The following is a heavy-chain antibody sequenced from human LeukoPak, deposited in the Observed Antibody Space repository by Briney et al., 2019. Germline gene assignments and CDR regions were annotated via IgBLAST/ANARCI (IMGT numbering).Heavy chain of an antibody. CDR1: GGTFSSYA. J-gene: IGHJ4*02. Sequence: ASVKVSRKASGGTFSSYAISWVRQAPGQGLEWMGGIIPIFGTANYAQKFQGRVTITADKSTSTAHMELSSLRSEDTAVYYCAREPIYCTNGVCYKGWAAAGTGGYFDYWGQGTLVTVSS. D-gene: IGHD2-8*01. CDR3: AREPIYCTNGVCYKGWAAAGTGGYFDY. CDR2: IIPIFGTA. V-gene: IGHV1-69*06.